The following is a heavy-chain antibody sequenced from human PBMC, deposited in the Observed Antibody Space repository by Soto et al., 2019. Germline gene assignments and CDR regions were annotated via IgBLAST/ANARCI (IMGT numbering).Heavy chain of an antibody. V-gene: IGHV3-30*18. CDR1: GFTFSSYG. CDR2: ISYDGSNK. J-gene: IGHJ6*02. D-gene: IGHD1-26*01. Sequence: WGSLRLSCAASGFTFSSYGMHWVRQAPGKGLEWVAVISYDGSNKYYADSVKGRFTISRDNSKNTLYLQMNSLRAEDTAVYYCAKDRNIVGAIGARVNYYGMDVWGQGTTVTVSS. CDR3: AKDRNIVGAIGARVNYYGMDV.